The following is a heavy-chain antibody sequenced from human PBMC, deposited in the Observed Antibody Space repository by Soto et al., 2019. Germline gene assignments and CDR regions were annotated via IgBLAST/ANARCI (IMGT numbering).Heavy chain of an antibody. J-gene: IGHJ4*02. CDR1: GFTFSSYA. Sequence: EVQLLESGGGLVQPGGSLRLSCAASGFTFSSYAMSWVRQAPGKGLEWVSAISGSGDSTFYADSVKGRFTISRDNSKNTIYLQMNSLSAADTAVYYCARRAWGTYYFDYWGQGTLVTVSS. CDR2: ISGSGDST. D-gene: IGHD3-16*01. V-gene: IGHV3-23*01. CDR3: ARRAWGTYYFDY.